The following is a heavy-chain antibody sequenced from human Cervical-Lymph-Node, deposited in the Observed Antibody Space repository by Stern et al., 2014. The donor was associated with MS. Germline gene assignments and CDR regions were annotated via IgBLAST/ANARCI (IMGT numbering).Heavy chain of an antibody. CDR2: INRDGTTI. V-gene: IGHV3-74*03. Sequence: EVQLVESGGGLVQPGGSLRLSCVASGFTFRNYWMHWVRQGPGKGLVWGARINRDGTTITHADSVKGRFTISRDNAKNTLYLQMNSLRVEDTAVYYCTKDTYGPEDYWGQGTSVTVSS. CDR3: TKDTYGPEDY. J-gene: IGHJ4*02. CDR1: GFTFRNYW. D-gene: IGHD3-10*01.